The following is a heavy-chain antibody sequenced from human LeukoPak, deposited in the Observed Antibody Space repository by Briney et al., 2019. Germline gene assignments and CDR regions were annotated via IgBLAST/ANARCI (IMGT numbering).Heavy chain of an antibody. J-gene: IGHJ4*02. Sequence: PSGTLSLTCAVSGGSISSSNWWSWVRQPPGKGLEWIGEIYHGGSINYNPSLKSRVTISVDKSKRQLSLKLSSVTAADTAVYYCARGSDSGSYYFDYWGQGTLVTVSS. CDR3: ARGSDSGSYYFDY. CDR2: IYHGGSI. D-gene: IGHD3-10*01. V-gene: IGHV4-4*02. CDR1: GGSISSSNW.